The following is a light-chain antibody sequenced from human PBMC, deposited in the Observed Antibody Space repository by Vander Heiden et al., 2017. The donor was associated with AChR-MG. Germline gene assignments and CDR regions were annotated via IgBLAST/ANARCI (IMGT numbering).Light chain of an antibody. CDR3: QQGHTTPRT. V-gene: IGKV1-39*01. CDR1: QNIEIY. Sequence: DIQMTQSPSSLSASVGDRVIITCRASQNIEIYLNWYQQKPGKAPKLLIYGASDLQSGVPSRFSGGGSGTHFTLTISSLQPGDFATYYCQQGHTTPRTFGQGTKLESK. CDR2: GAS. J-gene: IGKJ2*02.